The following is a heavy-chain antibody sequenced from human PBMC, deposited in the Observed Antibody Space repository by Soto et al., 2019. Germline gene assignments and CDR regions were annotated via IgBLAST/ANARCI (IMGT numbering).Heavy chain of an antibody. CDR3: VKGAWLDY. V-gene: IGHV3-23*01. CDR2: IRGSSGST. CDR1: GFTFSTFD. J-gene: IGHJ4*02. Sequence: EVQLLESGGGLIQPGGSLILSCAASGFTFSTFDMTWVRQPPGKGLEWVSLIRGSSGSTYYADSVKGRFTSSKDNSKNTLYLQMTSLRAEDTAVYFCVKGAWLDYWGQGNMVTV.